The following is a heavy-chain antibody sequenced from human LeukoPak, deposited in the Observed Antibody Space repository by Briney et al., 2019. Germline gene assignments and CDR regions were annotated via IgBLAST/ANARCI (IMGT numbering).Heavy chain of an antibody. CDR3: ATERGDGYNSLLDY. CDR1: GYSISSGYY. J-gene: IGHJ4*02. CDR2: IYHSGST. Sequence: PSGTLSLTCTVSGYSISSGYYWGWIRQPPGKGLEWIGSIYHSGSTYYNPSLKSRVTISVDTSKNQFSLKLSSVTAADTAVYYCATERGDGYNSLLDYWGQGTLVTVSS. V-gene: IGHV4-38-2*02. D-gene: IGHD5-24*01.